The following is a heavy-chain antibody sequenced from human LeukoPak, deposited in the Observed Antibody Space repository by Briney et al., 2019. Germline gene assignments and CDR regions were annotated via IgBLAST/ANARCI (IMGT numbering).Heavy chain of an antibody. Sequence: SETLSLTCAVSGGSISSSNWWSWVRQPPGKGLEWIREIYHSGSTYYNPSLKSRVTISVDKSKNQFSLKLSSVTAADTAVYYCARDMREWADSYYGMDVWGQGTTVTVSS. D-gene: IGHD3-3*01. CDR1: GGSISSSNW. V-gene: IGHV4-4*02. CDR2: IYHSGST. J-gene: IGHJ6*02. CDR3: ARDMREWADSYYGMDV.